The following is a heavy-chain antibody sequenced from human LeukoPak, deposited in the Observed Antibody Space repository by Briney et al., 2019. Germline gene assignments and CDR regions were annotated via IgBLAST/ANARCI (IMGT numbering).Heavy chain of an antibody. J-gene: IGHJ3*02. V-gene: IGHV1-2*02. CDR1: GYTFTGYY. CDR2: INPNSGGT. CDR3: ARSLSHYDSSGFPRTDAFDI. Sequence: ASVKVSCKASGYTFTGYYMHWVRQAPGQGLEWMGWINPNSGGTNYAQKFQGRVTMTRDTSISTAYMELSRLRSDDTAVYYCARSLSHYDSSGFPRTDAFDIWGQGTMVTVSS. D-gene: IGHD3-22*01.